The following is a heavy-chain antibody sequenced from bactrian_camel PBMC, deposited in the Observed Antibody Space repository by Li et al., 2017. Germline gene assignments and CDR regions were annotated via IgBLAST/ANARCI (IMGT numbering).Heavy chain of an antibody. J-gene: IGHJ6*01. V-gene: IGHV3S1*01. CDR1: GLTFVGGNC. D-gene: IGHD6*01. CDR2: IYSGGEPT. Sequence: HVQLVESGGGSVQAGGSLTLSCAASGLTFVGGNCMGWFRQAPGREREGVAGIYSGGEPTYYDESVKGRFTISKDIVKNTVNLEMDNLKSEDTAMYYCAVDSSRWYQCAVGAGESDFDYWGQGTQVTVS. CDR3: AVDSSRWYQCAVGAGESDFDY.